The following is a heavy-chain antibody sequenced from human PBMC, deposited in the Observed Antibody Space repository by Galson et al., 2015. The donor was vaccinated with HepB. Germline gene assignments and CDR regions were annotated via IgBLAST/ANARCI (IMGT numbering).Heavy chain of an antibody. V-gene: IGHV3-20*03. J-gene: IGHJ4*02. CDR2: DWHGGNT. D-gene: IGHD4-17*01. Sequence: DWHGGNTRYAESLRGRFTISRDNAKNLLYLQVNSLRAEDTALYYCTREGENYGDFQYWGQGTLVTVSS. CDR3: TREGENYGDFQY.